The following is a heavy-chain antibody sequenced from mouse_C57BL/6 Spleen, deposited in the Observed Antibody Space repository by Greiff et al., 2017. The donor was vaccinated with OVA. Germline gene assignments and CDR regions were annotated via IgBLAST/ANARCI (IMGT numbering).Heavy chain of an antibody. Sequence: EVQVVEPGGGLVKPGGSLKLSCAASGFTFSSYSMSWVRQTPETRLEWVATISGGGGYPNYPESVKGRFTLSRDNAKNTLYLQMISLRSDDTALYYCASDDYYSIDYWGQGTSVTVSS. CDR1: GFTFSSYS. CDR3: ASDDYYSIDY. CDR2: ISGGGGYP. V-gene: IGHV5-9*01. J-gene: IGHJ4*01.